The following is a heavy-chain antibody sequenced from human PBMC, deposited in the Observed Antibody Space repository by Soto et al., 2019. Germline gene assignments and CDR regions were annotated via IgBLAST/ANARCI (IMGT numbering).Heavy chain of an antibody. V-gene: IGHV4-39*01. J-gene: IGHJ4*02. CDR2: IYYSGST. CDR3: GRLPWELPAFDD. CDR1: GDSISDSIYF. Sequence: SETLSLTCRFSGDSISDSIYFWCLLRQSPGKGLEWIGSIYYSGSTYYHPSLNSRVTISVHTSKNQSSLKLRSVTAADTAVYYCGRLPWELPAFDDWGRGTLVNVSS. D-gene: IGHD1-26*01.